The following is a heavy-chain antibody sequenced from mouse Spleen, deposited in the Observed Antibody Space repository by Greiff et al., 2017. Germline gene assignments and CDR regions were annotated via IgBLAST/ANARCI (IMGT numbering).Heavy chain of an antibody. V-gene: IGHV1-53*01. CDR3: ARSGLGLDY. D-gene: IGHD3-3*01. CDR1: GYTFTSYW. CDR2: INPYNDGT. Sequence: QVQLQQPGAELVKPGASVKLSCKASGYTFTSYWMHWVKQRPGQGLEWIGEINPYNDGTKYNEKFKGKATLTSDKSSSTAYMELSSLTSEDSAVYYCARSGLGLDYWGQGTTLTVSS. J-gene: IGHJ2*01.